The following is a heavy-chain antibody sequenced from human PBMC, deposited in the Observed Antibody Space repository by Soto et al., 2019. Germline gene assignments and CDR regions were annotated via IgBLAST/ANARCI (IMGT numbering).Heavy chain of an antibody. J-gene: IGHJ5*02. CDR2: VYYSGIT. Sequence: SETLSLTCTVSGGSIIRSSTYYWGWIRQPPGKGLEWIGSVYYSGITYYNPSLKSRVTISVDTSNNQFSLKLNSVTAADTAVYYCARVGPWVPYYYDSSPYTFENWFDPWGQGTLVTVSS. V-gene: IGHV4-39*01. CDR1: GGSIIRSSTYY. CDR3: ARVGPWVPYYYDSSPYTFENWFDP. D-gene: IGHD3-22*01.